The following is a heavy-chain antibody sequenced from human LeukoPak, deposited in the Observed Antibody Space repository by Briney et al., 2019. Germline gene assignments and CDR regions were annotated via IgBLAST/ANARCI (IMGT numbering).Heavy chain of an antibody. J-gene: IGHJ4*02. D-gene: IGHD1-26*01. CDR1: GYTFTSYD. CDR3: ARDTLRKWELTTFDY. Sequence: GASVKVSCKASGYTFTSYDINWVRQAPGQGLEWMGWISAYNGNTNYAQKLQGGVTMTTDTSTSTAYMELRSLRSDDTAVYYCARDTLRKWELTTFDYWGQGTLVTVSS. V-gene: IGHV1-18*01. CDR2: ISAYNGNT.